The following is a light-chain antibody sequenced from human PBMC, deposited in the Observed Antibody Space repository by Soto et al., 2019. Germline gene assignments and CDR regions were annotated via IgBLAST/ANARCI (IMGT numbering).Light chain of an antibody. CDR2: GAS. CDR1: QRVRSSY. J-gene: IGKJ4*01. V-gene: IGKV3-20*01. Sequence: EIVLTQAPGTLSLSTGERATLSCRASQRVRSSYLAWYPQKPGQAPRLLIYGASSRATGIPDRFSGSESGTDFTLTISRREPEAVAVYYCQQYGSSPALTFGGGTNVEIK. CDR3: QQYGSSPALT.